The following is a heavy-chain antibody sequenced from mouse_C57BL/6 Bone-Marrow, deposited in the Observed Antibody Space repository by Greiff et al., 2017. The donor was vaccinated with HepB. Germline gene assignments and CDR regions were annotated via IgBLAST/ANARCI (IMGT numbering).Heavy chain of an antibody. Sequence: QVQLKESGPGILQSSQTLSLTCSFSGFSLSTSGMGVSWIRQPSGKGLEWLAHIYWDDDKRYNPSLKSRLTISKDTSRNQVFLKITSVDTADTATYYCARKDLEGFAYWGQGTLVTVSA. J-gene: IGHJ3*01. CDR3: ARKDLEGFAY. CDR1: GFSLSTSGMG. CDR2: IYWDDDK. V-gene: IGHV8-12*01.